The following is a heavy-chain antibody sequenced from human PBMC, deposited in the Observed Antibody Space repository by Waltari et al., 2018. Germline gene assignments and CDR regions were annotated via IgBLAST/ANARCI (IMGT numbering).Heavy chain of an antibody. CDR1: GFTFATHA. CDR2: ISPRGDIT. V-gene: IGHV3-23*04. D-gene: IGHD2-2*01. CDR3: TKRFCDTNRCYGLDF. Sequence: EVQLVESGGDLVQPGGSLRLSCVASGFTFATHAMGWARQAPGKGLEWVSAISPRGDITDYADSVRGRFTMSRDNSRNTLNLQMDRLRAEDTAVYHCTKRFCDTNRCYGLDFWGQGTLVTVSS. J-gene: IGHJ4*02.